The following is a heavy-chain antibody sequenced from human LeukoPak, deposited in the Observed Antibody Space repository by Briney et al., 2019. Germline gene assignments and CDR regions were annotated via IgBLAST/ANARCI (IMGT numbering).Heavy chain of an antibody. J-gene: IGHJ4*02. CDR1: GGSISSGGYS. V-gene: IGHV4-30-2*01. CDR2: IYHSGST. D-gene: IGHD2-21*01. CDR3: ARVWSDAFDY. Sequence: SQTLSLTCAVSGGSISSGGYSWSWIRQPPGKGLEWIGYIYHSGSTYYNPSLKSRVTISVDTSENQFSLKLSSVTAADTAVYYCARVWSDAFDYWGQGTLVTVSS.